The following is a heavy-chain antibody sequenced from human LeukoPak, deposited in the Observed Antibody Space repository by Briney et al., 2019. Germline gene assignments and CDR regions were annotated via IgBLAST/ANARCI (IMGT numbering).Heavy chain of an antibody. J-gene: IGHJ5*02. D-gene: IGHD5-18*01. CDR3: AKPVSKYCYGQNWFDP. V-gene: IGHV3-23*01. CDR1: GFTFSSYA. CDR2: ISGSGGST. Sequence: GGSLRLSCAASGFTFSSYAMSWVRQAPGKGLEWVSAISGSGGSTYYADSVKGRFTISRDNSKNTLYLQMNSLRAEDTAVYYCAKPVSKYCYGQNWFDPWGQGTLVTVSS.